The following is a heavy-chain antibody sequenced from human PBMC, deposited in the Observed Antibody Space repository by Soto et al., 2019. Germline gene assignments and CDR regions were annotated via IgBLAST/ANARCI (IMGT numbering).Heavy chain of an antibody. Sequence: ASVKVSFKASGYTFTGYYMHWVRQAPGQGLEWMGWINPNSGGTNYAQKFQGWVTMTRDTSISTAYMELSRLRSDDTAVYYCARDGIAVAGTYYYYGMDVWGQGTTVTVSS. CDR2: INPNSGGT. CDR1: GYTFTGYY. D-gene: IGHD6-19*01. V-gene: IGHV1-2*04. J-gene: IGHJ6*02. CDR3: ARDGIAVAGTYYYYGMDV.